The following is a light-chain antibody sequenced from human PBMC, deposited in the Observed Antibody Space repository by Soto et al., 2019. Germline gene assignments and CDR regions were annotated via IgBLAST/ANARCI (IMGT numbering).Light chain of an antibody. V-gene: IGKV1-5*03. CDR2: KAS. J-gene: IGKJ1*01. Sequence: IQMTQSPSTLSGSVGDRVTITCRASQTISSWLAWYQQKPGKAPKLLIYKASTLKSGVPSRFSGSGSGTEFTHTISSLQPDDFATYYCQHYNSYPAFGQGTKVDI. CDR3: QHYNSYPA. CDR1: QTISSW.